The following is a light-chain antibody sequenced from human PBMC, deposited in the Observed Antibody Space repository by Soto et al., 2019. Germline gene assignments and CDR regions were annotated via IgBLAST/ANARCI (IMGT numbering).Light chain of an antibody. J-gene: IGKJ1*01. CDR2: KAS. V-gene: IGKV1-5*03. Sequence: DIQMTQSPSTLSASVGDRVTITCRASQSVGSGLAWYQQKPGKAPKLLIYKASSLESGVPSRFSGSGSGTEFTLTISSLQPDDFASYHCQQYGSSSPWTVGQGTKVEIK. CDR3: QQYGSSSPWT. CDR1: QSVGSG.